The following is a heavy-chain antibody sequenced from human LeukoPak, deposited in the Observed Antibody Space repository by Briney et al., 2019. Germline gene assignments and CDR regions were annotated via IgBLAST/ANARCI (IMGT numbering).Heavy chain of an antibody. Sequence: SETLSLTCAANGGSFSGYYWSWIRQPPGKGLEWIGEINHSGSTNYNPSLKSRVTISVDTSKNQFSLKLSSVTAADTAVYYCARKARPYGGYVIDYWGQGTLVSVSS. D-gene: IGHD5-12*01. CDR2: INHSGST. V-gene: IGHV4-34*01. CDR3: ARKARPYGGYVIDY. J-gene: IGHJ4*02. CDR1: GGSFSGYY.